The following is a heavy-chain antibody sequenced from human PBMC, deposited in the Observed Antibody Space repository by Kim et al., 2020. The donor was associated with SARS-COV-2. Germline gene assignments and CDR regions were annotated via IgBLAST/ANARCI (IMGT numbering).Heavy chain of an antibody. D-gene: IGHD2-8*01. J-gene: IGHJ4*02. CDR3: AGVYTYGFDY. Sequence: SVKVRFTTARDNSKNTLYLQKNNLTPEDTAVYYCAGVYTYGFDYWGQGTLVAVSS. V-gene: IGHV3-23*02.